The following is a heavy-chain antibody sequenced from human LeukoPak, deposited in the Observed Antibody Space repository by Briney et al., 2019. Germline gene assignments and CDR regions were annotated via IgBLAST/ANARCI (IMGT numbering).Heavy chain of an antibody. Sequence: SETLSLTCTVSGGSISSSSYYWGWIRQPPGKGLEWIGSIYYSGSTYYNPSLKSRVTISVDTSKNQFSLKLSSVTAADTAVYYCARLGETTFYNWFDPWGQGTLVTVSS. V-gene: IGHV4-39*01. D-gene: IGHD2/OR15-2a*01. CDR2: IYYSGST. CDR3: ARLGETTFYNWFDP. CDR1: GGSISSSSYY. J-gene: IGHJ5*02.